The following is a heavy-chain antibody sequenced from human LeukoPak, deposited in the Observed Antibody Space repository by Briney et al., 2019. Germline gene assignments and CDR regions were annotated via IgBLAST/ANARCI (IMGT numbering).Heavy chain of an antibody. CDR2: ISYDGSKK. Sequence: QPGGSLRLSCAASGFTFSTYAMHWVRQAPGKGLEWVTIISYDGSKKYYADSVRGRFTISRDNSKNTLYLQMNSLRLEDTALYYCAGGDPYRGYDYPGVWDQGTLVTVSS. V-gene: IGHV3-30*04. D-gene: IGHD5-12*01. CDR3: AGGDPYRGYDYPGV. J-gene: IGHJ4*02. CDR1: GFTFSTYA.